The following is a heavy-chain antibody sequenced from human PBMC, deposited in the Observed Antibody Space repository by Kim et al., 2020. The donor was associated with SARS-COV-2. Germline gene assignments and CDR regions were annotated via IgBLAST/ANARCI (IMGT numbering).Heavy chain of an antibody. V-gene: IGHV3-23*01. D-gene: IGHD3-22*01. CDR3: AKGWYYDSSGYYDSAYYFDY. Sequence: PFTISRDNSKNTLYLQMNSLRAEDTAVYYCAKGWYYDSSGYYDSAYYFDYWGQGTLVTVSS. J-gene: IGHJ4*02.